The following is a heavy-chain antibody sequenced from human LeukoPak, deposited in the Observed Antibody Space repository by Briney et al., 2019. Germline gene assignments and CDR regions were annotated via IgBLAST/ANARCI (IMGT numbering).Heavy chain of an antibody. V-gene: IGHV3-74*01. J-gene: IGHJ4*02. D-gene: IGHD2-15*01. CDR3: ARGSSVVALD. CDR2: ITSEGSST. Sequence: PGGSLRLSCAASGFTFSSYWMHWVRQVPGKGLVWVSRITSEGSSTSYADSVKGRFTISRDNAKNTLYLQMNSLRAEGTAVYYCARGSSVVALDWGQGTVVTVSS. CDR1: GFTFSSYW.